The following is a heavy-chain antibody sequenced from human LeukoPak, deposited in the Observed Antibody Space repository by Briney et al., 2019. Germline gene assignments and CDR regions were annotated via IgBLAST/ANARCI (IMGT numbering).Heavy chain of an antibody. J-gene: IGHJ4*02. D-gene: IGHD6-13*01. V-gene: IGHV4-30-2*01. Sequence: SQTLSLTCAVSGGSISSGGYSWGWIRQPPGKGLEWIGYIYHSGSTYYNPSLKSRVTISVDRSKNQFSLKLSSVTAADTAVYYCARAGRKQLAYYFDYWGQGTLVTVSS. CDR1: GGSISSGGYS. CDR3: ARAGRKQLAYYFDY. CDR2: IYHSGST.